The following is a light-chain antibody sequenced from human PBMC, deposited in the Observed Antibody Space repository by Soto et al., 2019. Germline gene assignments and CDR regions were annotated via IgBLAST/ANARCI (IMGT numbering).Light chain of an antibody. J-gene: IGKJ1*01. CDR3: QQYGSALWT. Sequence: EIALTQSPGTLSLSPGERATLSSRASQSVSSSYLAWYQQKPGQAPRLLIYGASSRATGIPDRFSGRGSGTDFTLTIRRLEPEDFAGYYCQQYGSALWTFGQGTKVEIK. CDR2: GAS. CDR1: QSVSSSY. V-gene: IGKV3-20*01.